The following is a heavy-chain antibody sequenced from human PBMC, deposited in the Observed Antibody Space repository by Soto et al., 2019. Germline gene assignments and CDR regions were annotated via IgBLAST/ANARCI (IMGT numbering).Heavy chain of an antibody. V-gene: IGHV4-34*01. J-gene: IGHJ3*02. CDR1: GGSFSGYY. CDR3: ATDGVYYYILTGYSPEAFDI. CDR2: INHIGST. D-gene: IGHD3-9*01. Sequence: QVQLQQWGAGLLKPSETLSRTCAVYGGSFSGYYWSWIRQPPRKGLEWIGEINHIGSTNYNPSLKIRVTISVDTSNKQFSLKLSSVTAAYTAVYYCATDGVYYYILTGYSPEAFDIWGQGTMVTVSS.